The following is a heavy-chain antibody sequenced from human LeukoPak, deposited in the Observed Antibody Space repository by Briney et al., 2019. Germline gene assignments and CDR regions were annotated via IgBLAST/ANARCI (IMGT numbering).Heavy chain of an antibody. Sequence: PSETLSLTCAVYGGSFSGYYWSWIRQPPGKGLEWIGEINHSGSTNYNPSLKSRVTISVDTSKNQFSLKLSSVTAADTAVYYCARDHPPDYYDMSSGFDIWGQGTMVTVSS. CDR3: ARDHPPDYYDMSSGFDI. J-gene: IGHJ3*02. CDR1: GGSFSGYY. CDR2: INHSGST. V-gene: IGHV4-34*01. D-gene: IGHD3-22*01.